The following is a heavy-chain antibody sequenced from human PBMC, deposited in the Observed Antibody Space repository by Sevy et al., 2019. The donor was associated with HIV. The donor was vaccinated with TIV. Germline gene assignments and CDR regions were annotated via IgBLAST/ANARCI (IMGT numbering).Heavy chain of an antibody. V-gene: IGHV3-7*01. Sequence: GGSLRLSCAAYGFNFSTYWMSWVRQAPGKGLEWVANIKQDGSETHYVDSVKGRLRISRDNAKNSVFLQMTSLRAEDTAVYYCARHKLLWFGEASPTFDYWGQGTLVTVSS. CDR3: ARHKLLWFGEASPTFDY. J-gene: IGHJ4*02. D-gene: IGHD3-10*01. CDR2: IKQDGSET. CDR1: GFNFSTYW.